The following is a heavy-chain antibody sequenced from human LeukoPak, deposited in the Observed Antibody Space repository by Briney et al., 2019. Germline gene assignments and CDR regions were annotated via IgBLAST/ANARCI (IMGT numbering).Heavy chain of an antibody. D-gene: IGHD3-16*01. V-gene: IGHV3-74*01. Sequence: GGSLRLSCVVAGLSFSEYWMHWVRQAPGKGLVWVARSNLHGTTVDYADSVKGRFTISRDNANNTLFLQMNSLRAEDTAVYYCASAFTYVRLGDHWGQGTLVTVSS. CDR3: ASAFTYVRLGDH. CDR2: SNLHGTTV. CDR1: GLSFSEYW. J-gene: IGHJ4*02.